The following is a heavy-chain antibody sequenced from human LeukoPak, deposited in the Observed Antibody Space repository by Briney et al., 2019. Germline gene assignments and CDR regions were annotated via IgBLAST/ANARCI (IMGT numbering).Heavy chain of an antibody. J-gene: IGHJ6*03. CDR1: GFTFSSYG. V-gene: IGHV3-30*02. D-gene: IGHD3-16*01. CDR2: IRYDGSNK. Sequence: PGGSLRLSCAASGFTFSSYGMHWVRQAPGKGLEWVAFIRYDGSNKYYADSVKGRFTISRDNSKNTLYLQMNSLRAEDTAVYYCATAGRGEDAWLKSDYYYYYMDVWGKGTTVTVSS. CDR3: ATAGRGEDAWLKSDYYYYYMDV.